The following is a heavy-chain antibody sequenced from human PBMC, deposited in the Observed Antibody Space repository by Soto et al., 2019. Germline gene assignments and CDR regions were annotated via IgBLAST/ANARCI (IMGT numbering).Heavy chain of an antibody. CDR2: IYYSGST. Sequence: SETLSLTCTVSGGSISSGGYYWSWIRQHPGKGLEWIGYIYYSGSTYYNPSLKSRVTTSVDTSKNQFSLKLSSVTAADTAVYYCARSPRGGWLGWFDPWGQGTLVTVSS. CDR1: GGSISSGGYY. CDR3: ARSPRGGWLGWFDP. V-gene: IGHV4-31*03. J-gene: IGHJ5*02. D-gene: IGHD5-12*01.